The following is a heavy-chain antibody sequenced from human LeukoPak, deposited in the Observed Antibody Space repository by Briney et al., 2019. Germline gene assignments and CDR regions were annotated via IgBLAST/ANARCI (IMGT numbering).Heavy chain of an antibody. CDR3: ATVEATGGQDY. CDR1: GGSISSYY. V-gene: IGHV4-4*07. J-gene: IGHJ4*02. Sequence: SETLSLTCTVSGGSISSYYWSRLRQPAGKGLEWIGRIYTSGSTNYNPSLTRRVTMSVDTSKNQFSLKLSSVTAADTAVYYCATVEATGGQDYWGQGTLVTVSS. CDR2: IYTSGST. D-gene: IGHD1-26*01.